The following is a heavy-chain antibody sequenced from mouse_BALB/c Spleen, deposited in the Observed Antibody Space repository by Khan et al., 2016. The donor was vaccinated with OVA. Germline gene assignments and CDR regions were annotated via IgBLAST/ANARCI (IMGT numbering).Heavy chain of an antibody. CDR1: GYSITRDYA. CDR3: ARGNYYGYAMDY. CDR2: ISYSGST. D-gene: IGHD1-1*01. J-gene: IGHJ4*01. V-gene: IGHV3-2*02. Sequence: EVKLEVSGPGLVKPSQSLSLTCTVTGYSITRDYAWNWIRQFPGNKLEWMGYISYSGSTSYNPSLKSRISITRDTSKNQFFLQLNSVTTEDTATYFCARGNYYGYAMDYWGQGTSVTVSS.